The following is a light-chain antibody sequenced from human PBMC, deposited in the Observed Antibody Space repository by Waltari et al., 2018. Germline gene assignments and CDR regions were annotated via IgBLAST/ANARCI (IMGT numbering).Light chain of an antibody. J-gene: IGLJ1*01. V-gene: IGLV2-14*01. CDR3: NSFTTSATHV. CDR1: SSDIGAYNH. CDR2: EVS. Sequence: QSALTQPASVSGSPGQSIAISCTGTSSDIGAYNHVYWYQQHPGKAPKLIIYEVSNRPSWVSPRFSGSKSGNTASLTISGLQAEDEADYYCNSFTTSATHVFGTGTKVSVL.